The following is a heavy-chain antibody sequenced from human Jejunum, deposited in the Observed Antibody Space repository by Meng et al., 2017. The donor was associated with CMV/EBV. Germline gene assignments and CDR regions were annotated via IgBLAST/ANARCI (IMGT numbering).Heavy chain of an antibody. CDR2: ISYDETNK. CDR1: GFGVMNYA. J-gene: IGHJ4*02. Sequence: SGFGVMNYAMHWVSQAPGKGLEWVAVISYDETNKNYAESVKGRFTISRAPSPPSLFLPLPILLSPSSSFSSFANAPRLALLSSSLDSWGQGTLVTVSS. D-gene: IGHD4/OR15-4a*01. CDR3: ANAPRLALLSSSLDS. V-gene: IGHV3-30*04.